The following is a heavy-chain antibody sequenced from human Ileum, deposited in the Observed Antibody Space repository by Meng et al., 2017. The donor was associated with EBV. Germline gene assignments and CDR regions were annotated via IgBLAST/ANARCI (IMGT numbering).Heavy chain of an antibody. CDR3: ARVGQWLPIDY. CDR1: GGSLSSSNW. Sequence: QVHRPEQGPGLVKPSGTLALTGAVSGGSLSSSNWWSWVCQPPGKGLEWIGEIYHSGSTNYNPSLKSRVTISVDKSKNQFSLNLSSVTAADTAVYYCARVGQWLPIDYWGQGTLVTVSS. J-gene: IGHJ4*02. CDR2: IYHSGST. D-gene: IGHD6-19*01. V-gene: IGHV4-4*02.